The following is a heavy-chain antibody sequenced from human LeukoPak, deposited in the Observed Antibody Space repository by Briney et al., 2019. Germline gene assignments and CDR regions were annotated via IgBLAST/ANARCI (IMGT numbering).Heavy chain of an antibody. V-gene: IGHV3-48*03. CDR1: GFTFSSYE. D-gene: IGHD6-13*01. CDR3: ARHRVGIAADY. J-gene: IGHJ4*02. Sequence: QTGGSLRLSCAASGFTFSSYEMNWVRQAPGKGLEWVSYISSSGSTIYYADSVKGRFTISRDNAKNSLYLQMNSLRAEDTAVYYCARHRVGIAADYWGQGTLVTVSS. CDR2: ISSSGSTI.